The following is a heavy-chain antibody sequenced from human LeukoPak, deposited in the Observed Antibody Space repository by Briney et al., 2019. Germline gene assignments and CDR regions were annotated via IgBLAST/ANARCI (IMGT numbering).Heavy chain of an antibody. Sequence: GRSLRLFCEASGFTFCSSGLYYLRQAPGKGLEWVAVISYDGSNIYYAVSVKGRFTISRDNSKNTLYLQMNSLRTGDTAMSYCSKDSYYRGGYYYYYFAYWGQGTQVTVSS. V-gene: IGHV3-30*18. CDR2: ISYDGSNI. CDR3: SKDSYYRGGYYYYYFAY. J-gene: IGHJ4*02. CDR1: GFTFCSSG. D-gene: IGHD3-22*01.